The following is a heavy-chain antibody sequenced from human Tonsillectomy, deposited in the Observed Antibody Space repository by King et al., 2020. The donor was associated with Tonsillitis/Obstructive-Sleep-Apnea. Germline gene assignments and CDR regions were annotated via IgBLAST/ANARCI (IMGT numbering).Heavy chain of an antibody. Sequence: VQLVESGGGVVQPGRSLRLSCAASGFTFSSYAMHWVRQAPGKGLEWVAVITYDGSNKYYADSVKGRFTISRDNSKNTLYLQMNSLRAEDTAVYYCARDPSRGYCSSTSCFPTFGYWGQGTLVTVSS. V-gene: IGHV3-30*04. CDR1: GFTFSSYA. CDR3: ARDPSRGYCSSTSCFPTFGY. D-gene: IGHD2-2*03. CDR2: ITYDGSNK. J-gene: IGHJ4*02.